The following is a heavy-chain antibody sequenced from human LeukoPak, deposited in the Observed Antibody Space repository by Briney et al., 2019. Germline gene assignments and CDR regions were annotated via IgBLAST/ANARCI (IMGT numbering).Heavy chain of an antibody. CDR1: GFTFSSYG. CDR3: AKTRPGLDY. V-gene: IGHV3-23*01. CDR2: ISGSGGGT. J-gene: IGHJ4*02. D-gene: IGHD1-1*01. Sequence: GGSLRLSCAASGFTFSSYGMTWVRQAPGKGLEWVSTISGSGGGTYYADSVKGWFTISRDNSKNTLYLQMNSLRADDTAVYYGAKTRPGLDYWGQGTLVTVSS.